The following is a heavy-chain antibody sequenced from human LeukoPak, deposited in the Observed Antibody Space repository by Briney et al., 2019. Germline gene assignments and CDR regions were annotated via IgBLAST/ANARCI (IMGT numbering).Heavy chain of an antibody. Sequence: GGSLRLSCAASGFTFRTYAMSWVRQAPGKGLEWVSGISGSGDSTYYADSVKGRFTISRDNSKNTLYLQMNSLRAEDTAVYYCAKDWVNSVAVTVFDYWGQGTLVTVSS. CDR3: AKDWVNSVAVTVFDY. CDR1: GFTFRTYA. D-gene: IGHD6-19*01. J-gene: IGHJ4*02. CDR2: ISGSGDST. V-gene: IGHV3-23*01.